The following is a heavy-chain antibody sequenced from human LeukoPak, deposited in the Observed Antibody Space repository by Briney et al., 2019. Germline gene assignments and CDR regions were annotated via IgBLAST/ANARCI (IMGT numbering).Heavy chain of an antibody. D-gene: IGHD1-1*01. J-gene: IGHJ4*02. CDR1: GFTFSDYY. CDR2: VSGTSSFT. CDR3: AKAPPYKKYFDY. Sequence: PGGSLRLSCAASGFTFSDYYMSWIRQAPGKGLEWLSYVSGTSSFTNYADSVRGRFTISRDNAKNSLYLQMNSLRAEDTAVYYCAKAPPYKKYFDYWGQGTLVTVSS. V-gene: IGHV3-11*06.